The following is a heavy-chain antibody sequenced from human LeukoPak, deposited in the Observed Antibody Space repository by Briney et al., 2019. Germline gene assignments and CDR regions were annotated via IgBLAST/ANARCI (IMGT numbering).Heavy chain of an antibody. V-gene: IGHV3-7*01. CDR2: VMKDGIDK. D-gene: IGHD2-21*01. CDR3: ARVASRVIPDY. CDR1: GFSISNYW. Sequence: PGGSLRLSCVASGFSISNYWMGWARQAPGKGLEWVANVMKDGIDKYYVTSVRGRFSVSRDNGKNSLSLQMNSLRAEDTAVYYCARVASRVIPDYWGQGTLVTVSS. J-gene: IGHJ4*02.